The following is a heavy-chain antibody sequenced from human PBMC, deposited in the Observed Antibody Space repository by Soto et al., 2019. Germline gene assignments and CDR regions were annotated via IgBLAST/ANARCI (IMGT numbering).Heavy chain of an antibody. J-gene: IGHJ4*02. V-gene: IGHV4-34*01. D-gene: IGHD3-10*01. CDR1: GESFSGYY. CDR3: ARGGWRGGY. Sequence: TSETLSLTCAVYGESFSGYYWSWIRQPPGKGLEWIGEINHSGSTNYNPSLKSRVTISVDTSKNQFSLKLSPVTAADTAVYYCARGGWRGGYWGQGTLVTVSS. CDR2: INHSGST.